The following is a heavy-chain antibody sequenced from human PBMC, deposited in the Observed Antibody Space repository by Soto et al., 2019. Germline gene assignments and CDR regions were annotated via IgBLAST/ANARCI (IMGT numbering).Heavy chain of an antibody. CDR2: IIPIFASA. CDR3: AAYYGSGSFPN. CDR1: GGTFNNYV. V-gene: IGHV1-69*01. Sequence: QVQLVQSGAEVKKPGSSVKVSCKASGGTFNNYVISWVRQAPGQGLEWMGAIIPIFASASYAQNFQGRLTITADESTSSAYMELNSVISEDTAMYYCAAYYGSGSFPNWGQGTLVTVS. D-gene: IGHD3-10*01. J-gene: IGHJ4*02.